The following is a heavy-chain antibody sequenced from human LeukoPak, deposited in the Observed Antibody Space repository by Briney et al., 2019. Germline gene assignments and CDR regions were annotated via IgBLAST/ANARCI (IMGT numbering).Heavy chain of an antibody. CDR2: ISFDGSNR. CDR3: ARGSGHKYDFTGRERTKSRLDY. D-gene: IGHD3/OR15-3a*01. CDR1: GFTFSSYG. V-gene: IGHV3-30*03. J-gene: IGHJ4*02. Sequence: TGGSLRLSCAGFGFTFSSYGMHWVRQAPGKGLEWVAVISFDGSNRYYTDSVKGRFTISRDNSKNTLYLQMSSLRTEDTAVYYCARGSGHKYDFTGRERTKSRLDYWGQGTLVTVSS.